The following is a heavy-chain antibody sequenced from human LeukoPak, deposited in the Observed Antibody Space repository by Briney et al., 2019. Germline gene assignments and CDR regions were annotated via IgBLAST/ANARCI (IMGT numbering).Heavy chain of an antibody. J-gene: IGHJ4*02. D-gene: IGHD1-14*01. Sequence: GRSLRLSCTASGFTFGDYAMSWVRQAPGKGLEWVGFIKSNAYGGTTEYAASVKGRFTISRDDSKNIAYLQMNSLKTEDTAVYYCSKDITDYWGQGTLVTVSS. CDR1: GFTFGDYA. CDR3: SKDITDY. CDR2: IKSNAYGGTT. V-gene: IGHV3-49*04.